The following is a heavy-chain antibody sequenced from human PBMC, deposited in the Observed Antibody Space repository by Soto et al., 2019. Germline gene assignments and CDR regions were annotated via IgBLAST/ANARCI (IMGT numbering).Heavy chain of an antibody. D-gene: IGHD6-13*01. CDR3: ARDPYSSSWYSAFDT. J-gene: IGHJ3*02. Sequence: VGPLGPSCEASGSTFSSFALHWVRQAPGKGLECVEVISYDGSNKYYADSVKGRFTIYRDNSKNTLYLQMNSLRAEDTDVYYCARDPYSSSWYSAFDTWGQGTMVTVSS. V-gene: IGHV3-30-3*01. CDR1: GSTFSSFA. CDR2: ISYDGSNK.